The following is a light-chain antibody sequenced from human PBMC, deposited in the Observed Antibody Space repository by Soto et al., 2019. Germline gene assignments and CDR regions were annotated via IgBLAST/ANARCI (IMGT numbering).Light chain of an antibody. CDR3: ETWDSNTYV. Sequence: QPVLTQSSFASASLGSSVSLTCTLSSGHSSYIIAWHQQQPGKAPRYLMKLEGSGSYNKGSGVPDRFSGSSSGADRYLTISNLQFEDEADYYCETWDSNTYVFGTGTKLTVL. CDR2: LEGSGSY. V-gene: IGLV4-60*02. CDR1: SGHSSYI. J-gene: IGLJ1*01.